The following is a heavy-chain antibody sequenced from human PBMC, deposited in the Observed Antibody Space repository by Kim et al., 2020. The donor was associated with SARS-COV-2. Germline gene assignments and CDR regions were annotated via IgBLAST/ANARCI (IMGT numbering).Heavy chain of an antibody. V-gene: IGHV3-21*01. CDR3: ARVHSSGWYSSDF. J-gene: IGHJ4*02. Sequence: YYADSLKGRFTISRDNAKNSLYLQMNSLRVEDTAVYYCARVHSSGWYSSDFWGQGTLVTVSS. D-gene: IGHD6-19*01.